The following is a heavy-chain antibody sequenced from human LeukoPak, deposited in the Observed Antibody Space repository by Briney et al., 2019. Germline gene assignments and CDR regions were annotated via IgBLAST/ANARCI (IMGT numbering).Heavy chain of an antibody. V-gene: IGHV3-33*01. J-gene: IGHJ4*02. CDR1: GFTFSSYG. CDR2: IWYDGSNK. CDR3: ARGRIAAAGRGITFDY. D-gene: IGHD6-13*01. Sequence: PGRSLRLSCAASGFTFSSYGMHWVRQAPGKGLEWVAVIWYDGSNKYYADSVKGRFTISRDNSKNTLYLQMNSLRVEDTAVYYCARGRIAAAGRGITFDYWGQGTLVTVSS.